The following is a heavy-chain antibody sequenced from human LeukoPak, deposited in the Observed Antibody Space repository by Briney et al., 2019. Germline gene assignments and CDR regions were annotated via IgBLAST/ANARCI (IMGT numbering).Heavy chain of an antibody. J-gene: IGHJ4*02. V-gene: IGHV3-30*02. CDR2: IRYDGSNK. CDR1: GFTFSSYG. CDR3: AKDVYGDYSHRFDY. Sequence: GGSLRLSCAASGFTFSSYGMHWVRQAPGKGLEWVAFIRYDGSNKYYADSVKGRFTISRDNSKNTLYLQMNSLRAEDTAVYYCAKDVYGDYSHRFDYWGQGTLVTVSS. D-gene: IGHD4-17*01.